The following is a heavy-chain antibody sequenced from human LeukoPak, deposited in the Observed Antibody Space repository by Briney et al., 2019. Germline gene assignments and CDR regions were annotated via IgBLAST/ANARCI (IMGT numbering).Heavy chain of an antibody. V-gene: IGHV3-74*01. CDR3: ARGVWWFGEAGYYMDV. Sequence: GGSLRLSCAASGFTFSSYWMHWVRQAPGKGLVWVSRINSDGSSTSYADSVKGRFTISRDNAKNTLYLQMNSLRAEDTAVYYCARGVWWFGEAGYYMDVWGKGTTVTVSS. CDR1: GFTFSSYW. D-gene: IGHD3-10*01. CDR2: INSDGSST. J-gene: IGHJ6*03.